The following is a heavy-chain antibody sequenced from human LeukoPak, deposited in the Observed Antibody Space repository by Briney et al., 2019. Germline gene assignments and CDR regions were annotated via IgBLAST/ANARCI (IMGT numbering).Heavy chain of an antibody. J-gene: IGHJ4*02. V-gene: IGHV1-24*01. Sequence: ASVKVSCKVSGYTLTELSMHWVRQAPGKGLEWMGGFDPEDGETIYAQKFQGRVTMTEDTSISTAYMELSRLRSDDTAVYYCARDGGRRTAVAGNRYWGQGTLVTVSS. CDR2: FDPEDGET. CDR3: ARDGGRRTAVAGNRY. CDR1: GYTLTELS. D-gene: IGHD6-19*01.